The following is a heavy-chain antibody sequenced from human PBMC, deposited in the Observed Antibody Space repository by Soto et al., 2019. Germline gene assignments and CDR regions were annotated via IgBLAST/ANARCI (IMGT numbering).Heavy chain of an antibody. V-gene: IGHV1-69*01. J-gene: IGHJ4*02. CDR3: GRGGGPYVWFNEF. Sequence: QEQLVQSGPEVKKPGSSVKVSCKDSGGLFSSFAISWVRQAPGQGLEWLGGSIPVFGTTNYAEKFQGRVTITADESTNTAYMELSSLRSGDTAMYYCGRGGGPYVWFNEFWGQGTLVTVSS. CDR1: GGLFSSFA. CDR2: SIPVFGTT. D-gene: IGHD3-16*01.